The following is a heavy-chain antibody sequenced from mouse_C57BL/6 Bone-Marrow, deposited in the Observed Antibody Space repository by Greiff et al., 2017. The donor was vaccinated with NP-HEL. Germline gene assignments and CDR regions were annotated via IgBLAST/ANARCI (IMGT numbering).Heavy chain of an antibody. CDR2: IDPSDSYT. V-gene: IGHV1-69*01. D-gene: IGHD1-1*01. CDR3: ARSPLLTRYAMDY. J-gene: IGHJ4*01. CDR1: GYTFTSYW. Sequence: QVQLKQPGAELVMPGASVKLSCKASGYTFTSYWMHWVKQRPGQGLEWIGEIDPSDSYTNYNQKFKGKSTLTVDKSSSTAYMQLSSLTSEDSEVYYCARSPLLTRYAMDYWGQGTSVTVSS.